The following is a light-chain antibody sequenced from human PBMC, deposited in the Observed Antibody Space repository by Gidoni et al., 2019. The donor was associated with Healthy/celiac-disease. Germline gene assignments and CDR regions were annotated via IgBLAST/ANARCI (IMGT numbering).Light chain of an antibody. CDR2: DDS. J-gene: IGLJ2*01. Sequence: SYVLTQPPSVSVAPGQTARITCGGNNMGSKSVHWYQRKPGQAPVLVVYDDSDRPSGISERFSGSNSGNTATLTISRVEAGDEADYYCQVWDSSSDHLVVFGGGTKLTVL. V-gene: IGLV3-21*02. CDR1: NMGSKS. CDR3: QVWDSSSDHLVV.